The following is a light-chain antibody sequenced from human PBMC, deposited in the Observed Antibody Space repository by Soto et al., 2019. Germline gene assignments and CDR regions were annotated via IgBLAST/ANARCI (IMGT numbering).Light chain of an antibody. J-gene: IGKJ5*01. Sequence: EIVLTQSPATLSVSPGERVTLSCRASQSIASNLAWYQQKPGQAPRLLILGASTRATGIPARFSGSGSGTEFTLTISSLQSEDFAVYYCKQYNTWPPFTFGQGTRLEIK. CDR3: KQYNTWPPFT. CDR2: GAS. V-gene: IGKV3-15*01. CDR1: QSIASN.